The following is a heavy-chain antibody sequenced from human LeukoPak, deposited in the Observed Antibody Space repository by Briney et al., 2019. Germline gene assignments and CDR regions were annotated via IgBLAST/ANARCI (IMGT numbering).Heavy chain of an antibody. V-gene: IGHV1-69*04. CDR2: IIPILGIA. D-gene: IGHD3-16*01. J-gene: IGHJ3*02. CDR1: GYTFTSFG. Sequence: GASVKVSCKASGYTFTSFGISWVRQAPGQGLEWMGRIIPILGIANYAQKFQGRVTITADKSTSTAYMELSSLRSEDTAVYYCARDPYYDYVWGSYTDAFDIWGQGTMVTVSS. CDR3: ARDPYYDYVWGSYTDAFDI.